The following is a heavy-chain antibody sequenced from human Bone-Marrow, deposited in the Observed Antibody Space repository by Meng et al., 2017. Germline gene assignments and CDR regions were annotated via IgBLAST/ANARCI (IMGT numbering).Heavy chain of an antibody. D-gene: IGHD2-2*01. CDR1: GGSISSGDYY. CDR3: ARETISGIVVVPAAITS. V-gene: IGHV4-30-4*01. J-gene: IGHJ4*02. Sequence: QVQLQESGPGLVKPSQTLSLTGTVSGGSISSGDYYWSWIRQPPGKGLEWIGYIYYSGSTYYNPSLKSRVTISVDTSKNQFSLKLSSVTAADTAVYYCARETISGIVVVPAAITSWGQGTLVTVSS. CDR2: IYYSGST.